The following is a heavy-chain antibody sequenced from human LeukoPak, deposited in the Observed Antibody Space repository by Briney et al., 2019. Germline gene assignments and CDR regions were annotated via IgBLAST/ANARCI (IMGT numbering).Heavy chain of an antibody. CDR3: AKWGDYDVLTGYYVSDY. D-gene: IGHD3-9*01. J-gene: IGHJ4*02. CDR1: GFTFSNYA. V-gene: IGHV3-23*01. CDR2: ITGGGSGI. Sequence: TGGSLRLSCATSGFTFSNYAMSWVRQAPGKGLEWVSAITGGGSGIYYADSMKSRFTISRDKSKNTLYLQINSLRAEDTAVYYCAKWGDYDVLTGYYVSDYWGQGTLVTVSS.